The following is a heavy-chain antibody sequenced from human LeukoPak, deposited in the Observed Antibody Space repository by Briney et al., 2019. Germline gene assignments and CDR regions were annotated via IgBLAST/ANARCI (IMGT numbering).Heavy chain of an antibody. Sequence: GGSLRLSCAASGFTFRSYWMTWVRQAPGKGLEWVANIKQDGSEKYYVDSVKGRFTISRDSANNSLYLQLNSLRAEDTAVYYCARERGGFCSGTSCYKAFDIWGQGTMVTVSS. CDR3: ARERGGFCSGTSCYKAFDI. D-gene: IGHD2-2*02. J-gene: IGHJ3*02. CDR2: IKQDGSEK. V-gene: IGHV3-7*01. CDR1: GFTFRSYW.